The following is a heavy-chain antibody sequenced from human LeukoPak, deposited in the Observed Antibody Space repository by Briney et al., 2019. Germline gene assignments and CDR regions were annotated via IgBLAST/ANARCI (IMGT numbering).Heavy chain of an antibody. J-gene: IGHJ4*02. Sequence: GGSLTLSCTASGFTHNSYAMSWVRHAPGKGLEWVSAISGSGGSTYYADSVKGRFTISRDNSKNTLYLQMNSLRAEDTAVYYCAKVPGAKLLRWFDYWGQGTLVTVSS. V-gene: IGHV3-23*01. CDR1: GFTHNSYA. CDR3: AKVPGAKLLRWFDY. CDR2: ISGSGGST. D-gene: IGHD5-12*01.